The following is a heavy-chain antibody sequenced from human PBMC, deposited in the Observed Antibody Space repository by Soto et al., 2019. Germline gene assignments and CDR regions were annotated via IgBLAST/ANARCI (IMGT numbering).Heavy chain of an antibody. CDR3: ARYREDSSGYGAFDY. D-gene: IGHD3-22*01. J-gene: IGHJ4*02. Sequence: QVQLAESGGGVVEPGRSLRLSCAASGFTFSSYGMHWVRQAPCKGLEWVAVIWYDGSKKFYADSVKGRFPISRDNSRNTLYPQMNSLRAEDTAVYYCARYREDSSGYGAFDYWGQGTLVTVSS. CDR1: GFTFSSYG. V-gene: IGHV3-33*01. CDR2: IWYDGSKK.